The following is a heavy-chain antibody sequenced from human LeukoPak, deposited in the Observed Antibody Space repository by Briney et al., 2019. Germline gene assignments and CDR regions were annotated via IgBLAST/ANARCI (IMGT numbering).Heavy chain of an antibody. J-gene: IGHJ4*02. CDR2: IIPIFGTA. D-gene: IGHD3-22*01. CDR3: ASSSYYYDGYGYPDY. CDR1: GGPFSSYA. Sequence: SVKVSCKASGGPFSSYAMNWVRQAPGQGLEWMGVIIPIFGTALYAERFQGRVTVTTDESTTTAYMELSSLRSEDTAVYYCASSSYYYDGYGYPDYWGQGTLVTVSS. V-gene: IGHV1-69*05.